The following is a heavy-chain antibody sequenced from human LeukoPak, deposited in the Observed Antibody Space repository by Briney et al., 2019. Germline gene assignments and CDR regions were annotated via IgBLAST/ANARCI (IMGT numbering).Heavy chain of an antibody. Sequence: GASVKVSCKASGYTFTRYDMHWVRQAPGQGLEWMGIINPSGGSTSYAQKFQGRVTMTRDMFTSTVYMELSSLRSEDTAVYYCARDKELYSSSWYYFDYWGQGTLVTVSS. CDR1: GYTFTRYD. CDR3: ARDKELYSSSWYYFDY. D-gene: IGHD6-13*01. J-gene: IGHJ4*02. CDR2: INPSGGST. V-gene: IGHV1-46*01.